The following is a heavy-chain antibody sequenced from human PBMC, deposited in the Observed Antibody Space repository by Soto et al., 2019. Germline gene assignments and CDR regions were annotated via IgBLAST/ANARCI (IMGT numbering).Heavy chain of an antibody. D-gene: IGHD5-12*01. CDR1: GFTFSSYG. Sequence: GGSLRLSCAASGFTFSSYGMHWVRQAPGKGLEWVAVISYDGSNKYYADSVKGRFTISRDNSKNTLYLQMNSLRAEDTAVYYCAKYSGYDSYYYHGMDVWGQGTTVT. J-gene: IGHJ6*02. V-gene: IGHV3-30*18. CDR3: AKYSGYDSYYYHGMDV. CDR2: ISYDGSNK.